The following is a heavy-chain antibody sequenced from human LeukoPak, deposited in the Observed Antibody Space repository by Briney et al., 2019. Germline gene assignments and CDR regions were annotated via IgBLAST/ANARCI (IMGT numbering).Heavy chain of an antibody. CDR3: ARDGDTAAAGYYFDS. J-gene: IGHJ4*02. Sequence: AGGSLRLSCAASGFTFSNYAIHWVRQAPGKGLEWVAVISSDGNDKYNADSVKGRFTISRDNSKNMVFLQTNSLRVEDTGVYYCARDGDTAAAGYYFDSRGQGTLVTVSS. CDR1: GFTFSNYA. V-gene: IGHV3-30-3*01. D-gene: IGHD6-13*01. CDR2: ISSDGNDK.